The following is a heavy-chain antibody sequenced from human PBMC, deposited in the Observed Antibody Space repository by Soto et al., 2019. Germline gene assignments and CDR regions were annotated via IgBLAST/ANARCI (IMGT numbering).Heavy chain of an antibody. J-gene: IGHJ3*02. CDR3: ARVLITMIGVAPTYAFDI. CDR2: IYYSGST. Sequence: QVQLQESGPGLVKPSETLSLTCTVSGGSISSYYWSWIRQPPGKGLEWIGYIYYSGSTNYNPSLKSRVTISVDTSKKQFSLKMSSVTAADTAVDYCARVLITMIGVAPTYAFDIWGQGTMVTVSS. D-gene: IGHD3-22*01. V-gene: IGHV4-59*01. CDR1: GGSISSYY.